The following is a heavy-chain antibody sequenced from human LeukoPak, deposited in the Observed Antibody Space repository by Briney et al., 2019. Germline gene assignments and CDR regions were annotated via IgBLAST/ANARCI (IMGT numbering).Heavy chain of an antibody. Sequence: SETLSLTCTVTGVTVSTYYWNWIRQPPGKGLEWIAYIYYNGGTNYKPCLTSRVTISVDTSKDQLSLKLSCVTAADAAVYSCARETEYFDYWGQGTLVTVSS. J-gene: IGHJ4*02. CDR3: ARETEYFDY. CDR1: GVTVSTYY. V-gene: IGHV4-59*02. CDR2: IYYNGGT.